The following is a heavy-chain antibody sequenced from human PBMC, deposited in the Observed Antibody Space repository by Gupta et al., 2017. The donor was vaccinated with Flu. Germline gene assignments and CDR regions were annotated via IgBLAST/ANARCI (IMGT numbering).Heavy chain of an antibody. CDR3: ARLVAEDYYYYGMDV. CDR1: GYSFTSYW. J-gene: IGHJ6*02. V-gene: IGHV5-10-1*01. CDR2: IDPSDSYT. Sequence: EVQLVQSGAEVKKPGESLRISCKGSGYSFTSYWISWVRQMPGKGLEWMGRIDPSDSYTNYSPSFQGHVTISADKSISTAYLQWSSLKASDTAMYYCARLVAEDYYYYGMDVWGQGTTVTVSS. D-gene: IGHD5-12*01.